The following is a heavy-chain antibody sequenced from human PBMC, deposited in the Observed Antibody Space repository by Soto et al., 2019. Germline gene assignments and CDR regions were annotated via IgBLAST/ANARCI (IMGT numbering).Heavy chain of an antibody. CDR3: AKSPFLYYYYYMDV. Sequence: GGSLRLYCAASGFTFSSYAMSWVRQAPGKGLEWVSAISGSGSSTYYADSVKGRFTISRDNSKNTLYLQMNSLRAEDTAVYYCAKSPFLYYYYYMDVWGKGTTVTVSS. V-gene: IGHV3-23*01. J-gene: IGHJ6*03. CDR2: ISGSGSST. CDR1: GFTFSSYA.